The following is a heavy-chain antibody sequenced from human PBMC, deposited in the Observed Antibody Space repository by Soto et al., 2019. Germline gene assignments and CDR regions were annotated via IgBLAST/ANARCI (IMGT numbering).Heavy chain of an antibody. CDR3: AIEAGWQLMVPYD. J-gene: IGHJ4*02. D-gene: IGHD6-13*01. Sequence: QVKLVQSGTEVKKPGASVNVSCKAFGYTFTSYGFSWVRQVPGQGLEWLGWVSACNGDTQYAQKMKGRLTVTTDTSTTTGHRELRSLTTADTAVYYWAIEAGWQLMVPYDWGKGTLVTVS. CDR2: VSACNGDT. CDR1: GYTFTSYG. V-gene: IGHV1-18*04.